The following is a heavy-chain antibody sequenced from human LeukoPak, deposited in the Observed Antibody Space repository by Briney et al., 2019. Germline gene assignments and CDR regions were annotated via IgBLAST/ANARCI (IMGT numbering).Heavy chain of an antibody. J-gene: IGHJ4*02. Sequence: GGSLRLSCAASGFTFSSYWMNWVRQAPGKGLEWVSSISSSSSYIYYADSVKGRFTISRDNTKNSLYLQMNSLRAEDTAVYYCAREGYDSSGYIDYWGQGTLVTVSS. CDR1: GFTFSSYW. V-gene: IGHV3-21*01. D-gene: IGHD3-22*01. CDR3: AREGYDSSGYIDY. CDR2: ISSSSSYI.